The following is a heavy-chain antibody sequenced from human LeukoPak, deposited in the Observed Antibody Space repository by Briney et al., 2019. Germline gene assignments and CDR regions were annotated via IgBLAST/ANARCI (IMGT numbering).Heavy chain of an antibody. CDR3: VRGDDGDYTFDY. D-gene: IGHD4-17*01. CDR1: GYSFTNYW. J-gene: IGHJ4*02. Sequence: GAARKISCKGSGYSFTNYWIGWVRQIPGKGLGWMGIIYPGDSDTRYSPSFQGQVTISADKSISTAYLQWSSLKASDTTMYYCVRGDDGDYTFDYWGQGTLVTVSS. CDR2: IYPGDSDT. V-gene: IGHV5-51*01.